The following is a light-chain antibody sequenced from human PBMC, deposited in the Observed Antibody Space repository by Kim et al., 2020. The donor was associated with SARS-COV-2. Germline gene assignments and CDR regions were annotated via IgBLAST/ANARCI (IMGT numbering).Light chain of an antibody. J-gene: IGLJ3*02. CDR2: SNS. Sequence: QRVTISCTGSSSNIGADYDVHWYQYLPGTVPNLLIYSNSNRPSGVPDRFSASKSGTSASLAITGLQAEDEADYYCQSYDSSLSGWVFGGGTKLTVL. CDR3: QSYDSSLSGWV. V-gene: IGLV1-40*01. CDR1: SSNIGADYD.